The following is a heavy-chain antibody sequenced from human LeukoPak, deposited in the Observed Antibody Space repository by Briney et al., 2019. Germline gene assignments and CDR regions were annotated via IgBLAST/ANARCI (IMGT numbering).Heavy chain of an antibody. D-gene: IGHD2-15*01. Sequence: ASVKVSCKASGYTFTSYGISWVRQAPGQGLEWMGWISAYNGNTNYAQKLQGRVTMTTDTSTSTAYMELRSLRSDDTAVYYCARDFFQPAYCSGGSCYPDYWGQGTLVTVSS. J-gene: IGHJ4*02. CDR3: ARDFFQPAYCSGGSCYPDY. CDR1: GYTFTSYG. CDR2: ISAYNGNT. V-gene: IGHV1-18*01.